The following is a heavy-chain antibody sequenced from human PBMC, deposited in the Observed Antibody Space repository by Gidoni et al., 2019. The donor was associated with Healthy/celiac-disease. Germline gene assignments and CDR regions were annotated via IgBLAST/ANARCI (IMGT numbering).Heavy chain of an antibody. CDR1: GFTFSSYA. V-gene: IGHV3-23*01. CDR3: AMGRGNWFDP. Sequence: EVQLLAPGGGLVQPGGSLRLSCAASGFTFSSYAMSWVRQAPGKGLEWVSAISGSSGSTYYADSVKGRFTISRDNSKNTLYLQMNSLRAEDTAVYYCAMGRGNWFDPWGQGTLVTVSS. D-gene: IGHD3-16*01. CDR2: ISGSSGST. J-gene: IGHJ5*02.